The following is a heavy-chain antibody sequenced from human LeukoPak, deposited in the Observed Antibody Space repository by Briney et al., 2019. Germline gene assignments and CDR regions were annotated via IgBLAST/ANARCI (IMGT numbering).Heavy chain of an antibody. CDR2: IWYDGSNK. J-gene: IGHJ4*02. V-gene: IGHV3-33*06. D-gene: IGHD6-6*01. Sequence: GGSLRLSCAASGFTFSSYGMHWVRQAPGKGLEWVAVIWYDGSNKYYADSVKGRFTISRDNSKNTLYLQMNSLRAEDTAVYYCAKDQGRIAARTLDYWGQGTLVTVSS. CDR1: GFTFSSYG. CDR3: AKDQGRIAARTLDY.